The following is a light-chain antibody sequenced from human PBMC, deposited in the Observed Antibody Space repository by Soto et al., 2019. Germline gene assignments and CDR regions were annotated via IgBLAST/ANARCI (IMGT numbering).Light chain of an antibody. J-gene: IGLJ3*02. CDR1: SGHSSYA. CDR2: LNSDGSH. CDR3: QTWGTGFRV. V-gene: IGLV4-69*01. Sequence: QSVLTQSPSASASLGASVKLTCTLSSGHSSYAIAWHQQQPEKGPRYLMNLNSDGSHSKGDGIPDRFSGSSSGAERYLTISSLQSGDEADYYCQTWGTGFRVFGGGTKLTVL.